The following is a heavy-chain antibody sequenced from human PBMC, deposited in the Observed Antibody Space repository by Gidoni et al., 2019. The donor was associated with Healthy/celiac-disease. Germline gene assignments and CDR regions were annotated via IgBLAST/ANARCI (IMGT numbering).Heavy chain of an antibody. V-gene: IGHV4-34*01. CDR2: INHSGST. CDR3: ARAEATIPCFDY. Sequence: QVQLQQWGAGLLKPSETLSLTCAVYGGSFSGYYWSWIRQPPGKGLEWIVEINHSGSTNYNPSLKTRVTISVDTSKNQFSLKLSSVTAADTAVYYCARAEATIPCFDYWGQGTLVTVSS. J-gene: IGHJ4*02. CDR1: GGSFSGYY. D-gene: IGHD5-12*01.